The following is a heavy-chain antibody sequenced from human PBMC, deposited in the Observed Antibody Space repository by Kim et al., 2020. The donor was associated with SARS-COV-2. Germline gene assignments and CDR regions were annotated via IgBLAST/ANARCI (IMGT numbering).Heavy chain of an antibody. Sequence: SETLSLTCTVSGGSISSSSYYWGWIRQPPGKGLEWIGSIYYSGSTYYNPSLKSRVTISVDTSKNQFSLKLSSVTAADTAVYYCARVGPLSGERRLWFGELLEPLSYYFDYWGQGTLVTVSS. CDR2: IYYSGST. V-gene: IGHV4-39*07. D-gene: IGHD3-10*01. CDR3: ARVGPLSGERRLWFGELLEPLSYYFDY. CDR1: GGSISSSSYY. J-gene: IGHJ4*02.